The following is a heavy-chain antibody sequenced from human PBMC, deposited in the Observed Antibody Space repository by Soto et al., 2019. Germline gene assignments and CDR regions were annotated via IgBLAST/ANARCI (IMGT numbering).Heavy chain of an antibody. CDR1: GFTFSSYA. CDR3: ARGGRVAYYYYYMDV. D-gene: IGHD3-3*01. J-gene: IGHJ6*03. Sequence: PGGSLRLSCAASGFTFSSYAMSWVRQAPGKGLEWVSAISGSGGSTYYADSVKGRFTISRDNSKNTLYLQMNSLRAEDTAVYYCARGGRVAYYYYYMDVWGKGTTVTVSS. CDR2: ISGSGGST. V-gene: IGHV3-23*01.